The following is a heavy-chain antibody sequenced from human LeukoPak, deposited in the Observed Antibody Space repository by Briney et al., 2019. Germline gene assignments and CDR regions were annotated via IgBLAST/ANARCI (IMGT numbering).Heavy chain of an antibody. V-gene: IGHV4-59*01. Sequence: PSETLSLTCTVSGGSISSYYWSWIRQPPGKGLEWIAYIYYSGSTNYNPSLKSRVTISIDTSDNQFSLKLSSVTAADTAVYYYARVPRSHGYFDYWGQGTLVTVSS. CDR2: IYYSGST. CDR3: ARVPRSHGYFDY. J-gene: IGHJ4*02. D-gene: IGHD2-8*01. CDR1: GGSISSYY.